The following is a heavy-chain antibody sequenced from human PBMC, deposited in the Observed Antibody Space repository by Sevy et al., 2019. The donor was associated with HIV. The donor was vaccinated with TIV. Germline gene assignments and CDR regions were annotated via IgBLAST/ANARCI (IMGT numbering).Heavy chain of an antibody. CDR1: GGTFSSYA. Sequence: ASVKVSCKASGGTFSSYAISWVRQAPGQGLEWMGGIIPIFGTANYAQKFQGRVTITADKSTRTAYMELSSLRSEDTAVYYCAREPIAGGGRGAFDIWGQGTMVTVSS. CDR3: AREPIAGGGRGAFDI. D-gene: IGHD6-13*01. CDR2: IIPIFGTA. J-gene: IGHJ3*02. V-gene: IGHV1-69*06.